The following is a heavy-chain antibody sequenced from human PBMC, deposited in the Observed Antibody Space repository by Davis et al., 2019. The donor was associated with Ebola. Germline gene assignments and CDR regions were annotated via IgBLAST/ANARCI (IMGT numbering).Heavy chain of an antibody. CDR3: ARASPLAAAGTFDP. V-gene: IGHV1-3*04. CDR1: GYTFTNYA. Sequence: ASVKVSCKASGYTFTNYAMHWVRQAPGQRLEWMGWISTGNGNARYSQKFQGRITMTRNISISTAYMELRSLRSDDTAVYYCARASPLAAAGTFDPWGQGTLVTVSS. J-gene: IGHJ5*02. D-gene: IGHD6-13*01. CDR2: ISTGNGNA.